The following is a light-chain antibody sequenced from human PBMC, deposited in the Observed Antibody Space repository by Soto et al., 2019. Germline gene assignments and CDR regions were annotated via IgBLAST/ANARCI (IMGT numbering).Light chain of an antibody. V-gene: IGKV4-1*01. CDR3: QQYYSKPLT. Sequence: DIVMTQSPDSLAVSLGERATINCKSSQSVLYSSNNKNYLGWYQQKVGQPPKLLIYWASTREFGVPDRFSGSGSGTDFTLTISSLQAEDVAVYYCQQYYSKPLTFGGGTKVEIK. CDR2: WAS. J-gene: IGKJ4*01. CDR1: QSVLYSSNNKNY.